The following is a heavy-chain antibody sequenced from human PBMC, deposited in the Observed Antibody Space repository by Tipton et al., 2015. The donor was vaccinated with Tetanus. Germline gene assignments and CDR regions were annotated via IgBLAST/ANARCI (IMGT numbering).Heavy chain of an antibody. CDR1: GYTFTRYG. D-gene: IGHD6-13*01. CDR3: ARDTLLGQQLPTNAFDI. J-gene: IGHJ3*02. CDR2: ISGYNGNT. Sequence: QSGPEVKKSGASVKVSCKSSGYTFTRYGITWVRQAPGQGLEWMGWISGYNGNTNYAQKLQGRVTMTTDTSTSTAYMELRSLRSDDTAVYYCARDTLLGQQLPTNAFDIWGQGTMVTVSS. V-gene: IGHV1-18*01.